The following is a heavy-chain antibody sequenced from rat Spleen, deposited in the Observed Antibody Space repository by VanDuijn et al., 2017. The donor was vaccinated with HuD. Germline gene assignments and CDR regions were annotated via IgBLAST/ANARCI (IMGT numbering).Heavy chain of an antibody. CDR1: GFSLTSYH. CDR3: ARGTVFDY. Sequence: QVQLKESGPGLVKPSETLSLTCTVSGFSLTSYHVSWVRQPPGKGLEWMGVIWGDGSTAYNSALKSRLSISRDTSKSQVFLKMSSLKTEDTATYYCARGTVFDYWGQGVMVTVSS. V-gene: IGHV2-32*01. CDR2: IWGDGST. J-gene: IGHJ2*01.